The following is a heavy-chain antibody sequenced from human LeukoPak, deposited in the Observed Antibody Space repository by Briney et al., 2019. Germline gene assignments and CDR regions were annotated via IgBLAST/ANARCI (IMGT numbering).Heavy chain of an antibody. CDR2: ISSSSSYI. D-gene: IGHD1-14*01. J-gene: IGHJ4*02. V-gene: IGHV3-21*01. CDR1: GFTFSTYT. CDR3: ARDLTGTGHFDY. Sequence: GGSLRLSCAASGFTFSTYTMNWVRQAPGKGLEWVSFISSSSSYIYYADSVKGRFTISRDNAKNSLYLQLNSLRAEDTAVYYCARDLTGTGHFDYWGQGTLVTVSS.